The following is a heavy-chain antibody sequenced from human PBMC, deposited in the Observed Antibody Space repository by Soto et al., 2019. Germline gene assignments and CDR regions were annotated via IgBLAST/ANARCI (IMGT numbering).Heavy chain of an antibody. CDR3: ARRWGSYYFDY. CDR1: GYTFTNYW. J-gene: IGHJ4*02. Sequence: PGESLKISCKGSGYTFTNYWMAWVRQMPGKGLEWMGIIYPANSNARYSPSFQGQVTISVDKSINTAFLQWSSLKASDTAMYYCARRWGSYYFDYWGQGTPVTVSS. CDR2: IYPANSNA. V-gene: IGHV5-51*01. D-gene: IGHD7-27*01.